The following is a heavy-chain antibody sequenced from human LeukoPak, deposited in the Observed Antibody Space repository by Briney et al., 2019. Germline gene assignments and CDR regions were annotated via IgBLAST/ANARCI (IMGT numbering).Heavy chain of an antibody. CDR3: AKSGSYSFMDV. CDR2: ISYDGSNK. D-gene: IGHD1-26*01. J-gene: IGHJ6*03. V-gene: IGHV3-30*04. Sequence: GGSLRLSCAASGFTFSSYAMHWVRQAPGKGLEWVAVISYDGSNKYYADSVKGRFTISRDNSKNTLYLQMNSLRAEDTAVYYCAKSGSYSFMDVWGKGTTVTVSS. CDR1: GFTFSSYA.